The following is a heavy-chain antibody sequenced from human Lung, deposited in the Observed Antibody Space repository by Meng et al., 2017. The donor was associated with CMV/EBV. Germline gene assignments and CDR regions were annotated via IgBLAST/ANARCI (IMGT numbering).Heavy chain of an antibody. CDR3: ARDVDWSLDY. J-gene: IGHJ4*02. CDR2: IIPILGIA. V-gene: IGHV1-69*04. CDR1: GGTFSSYT. Sequence: SVKVSCKASGGTFSSYTISWVRQAPGQGLEWMRRIIPILGIANYAQKFQGRVTITADKSTSTAYMELSSLRSDDTAMYYCARDVDWSLDYWGQGTLVTVSS. D-gene: IGHD3-9*01.